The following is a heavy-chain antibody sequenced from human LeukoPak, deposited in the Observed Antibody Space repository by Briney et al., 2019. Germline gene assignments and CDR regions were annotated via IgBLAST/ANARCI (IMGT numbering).Heavy chain of an antibody. J-gene: IGHJ3*02. CDR2: IIPILGIA. CDR1: GGTFSSYT. D-gene: IGHD3-9*01. Sequence: ASVKVSCKASGGTFSSYTISWVRQAPGQGLEWMGRIIPILGIANYAQKFQGRVTITADKSTSTAYMELSSLGSEDTAVYYCARVGDSMRYQDAFDIWGQGTMVTVSS. V-gene: IGHV1-69*02. CDR3: ARVGDSMRYQDAFDI.